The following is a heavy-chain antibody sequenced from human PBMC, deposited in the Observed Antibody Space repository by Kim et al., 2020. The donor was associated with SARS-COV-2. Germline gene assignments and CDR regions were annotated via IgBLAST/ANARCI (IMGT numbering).Heavy chain of an antibody. V-gene: IGHV7-4-1*02. D-gene: IGHD3-9*01. J-gene: IGHJ4*02. CDR3: AREENYDILTVTDY. Sequence: YAQGFTGRVVFSLDTSVSTAYLQISSLKAEDTAVYYCAREENYDILTVTDYWGQGTLVTVSS.